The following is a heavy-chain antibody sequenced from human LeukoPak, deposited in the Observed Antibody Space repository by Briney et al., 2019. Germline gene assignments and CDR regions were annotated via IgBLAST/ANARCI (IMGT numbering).Heavy chain of an antibody. CDR3: ARVLRIPKKGPVVTLNRALDY. Sequence: GGSLRLSCAASGFTFSSYAMHWIRQAPGKGLEWVAVISYDGSNKYYADSVKGRFTISRDNSMNTLYLQMNSLRAEDTAVYYCARVLRIPKKGPVVTLNRALDYWGQGTLVTVSS. CDR1: GFTFSSYA. J-gene: IGHJ4*02. V-gene: IGHV3-30-3*01. CDR2: ISYDGSNK. D-gene: IGHD4-23*01.